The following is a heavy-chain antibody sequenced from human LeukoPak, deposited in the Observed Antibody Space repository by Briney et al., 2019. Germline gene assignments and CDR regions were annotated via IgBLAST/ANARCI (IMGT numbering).Heavy chain of an antibody. Sequence: ASVKVSCKASGGTFSSYAISWVRQAPGQGLEWMGRIIPILGIANYAQKFQGRVTITADKSTSTAYMELSSLRSEDTAVYYCARGPKSSSWPWYFDYWGQGTLVTVSS. CDR1: GGTFSSYA. J-gene: IGHJ4*02. D-gene: IGHD6-13*01. CDR2: IIPILGIA. CDR3: ARGPKSSSWPWYFDY. V-gene: IGHV1-69*04.